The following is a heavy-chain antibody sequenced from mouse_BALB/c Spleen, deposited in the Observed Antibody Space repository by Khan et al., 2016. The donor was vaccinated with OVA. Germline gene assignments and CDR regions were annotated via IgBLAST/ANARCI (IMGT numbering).Heavy chain of an antibody. CDR3: ARRYYYGHWYFDV. Sequence: EVQLQESGPGLVKPSQSLSLTCTVTGYSITSDYAWNWIRQFPGNKLEWMAYISYSGSTSYNPSLKSRISITRDTSKNQFFLQLNSVTPEDTATXYCARRYYYGHWYFDVWGAGTAVTVSS. CDR2: ISYSGST. V-gene: IGHV3-2*02. J-gene: IGHJ1*01. D-gene: IGHD1-1*01. CDR1: GYSITSDYA.